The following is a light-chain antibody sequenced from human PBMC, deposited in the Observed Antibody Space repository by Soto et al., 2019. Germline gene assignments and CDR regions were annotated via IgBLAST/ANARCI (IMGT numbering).Light chain of an antibody. Sequence: ELVITQSPAPLSVSPGERATLSCSASQSVSSNLAWYQQKPGQAPRLLIYGASTRATGIPARFSGSGSGTEFTLTISSLQSEDFAVYYCQQYNNWPPITFGQGTRLEIK. J-gene: IGKJ5*01. CDR3: QQYNNWPPIT. CDR2: GAS. V-gene: IGKV3-15*01. CDR1: QSVSSN.